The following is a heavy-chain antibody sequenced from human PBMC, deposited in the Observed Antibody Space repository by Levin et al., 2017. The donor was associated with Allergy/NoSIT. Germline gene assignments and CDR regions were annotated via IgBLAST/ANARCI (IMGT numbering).Heavy chain of an antibody. V-gene: IGHV1-69*13. CDR3: ARDRGNWNDLSYYYYYMDV. D-gene: IGHD1-1*01. Sequence: WASVKVSCKASGGTFSSYAISWVRQAPGQGLEWMGGIIPIFGTANYAQKFQGRVTITADESTSTAYMELSSLRSEDTAVYYCARDRGNWNDLSYYYYYMDVWGKGTTVTVSS. CDR1: GGTFSSYA. CDR2: IIPIFGTA. J-gene: IGHJ6*03.